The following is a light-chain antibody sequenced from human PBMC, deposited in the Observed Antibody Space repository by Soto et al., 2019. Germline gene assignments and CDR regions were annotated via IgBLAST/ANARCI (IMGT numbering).Light chain of an antibody. J-gene: IGKJ2*01. CDR3: QQCHNWPLT. CDR1: QSISTE. CDR2: SAS. Sequence: EIVMTQSPATLSVSPGERATLSCRASQSISTELAWYQQKPGQPPRLLIYSASTRATCVPARFTGSGSGSEFTLTISVLQSEDFAVYYCQQCHNWPLTFGQGTRLEI. V-gene: IGKV3-15*01.